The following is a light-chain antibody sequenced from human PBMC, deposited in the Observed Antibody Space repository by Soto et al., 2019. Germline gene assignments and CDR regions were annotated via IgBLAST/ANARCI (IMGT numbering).Light chain of an antibody. CDR1: SSDVGCYDF. V-gene: IGLV2-14*01. CDR3: SSYTRSSTVV. J-gene: IGLJ3*02. Sequence: QSALTQPASVSGSPGQSITISCNGTSSDVGCYDFVSWYQQHPGKAPKLMIYEVSNRPSGVSYRFSGSNSGNTASLTISGLQAEDESYYYCSSYTRSSTVVFGGGTKVTVL. CDR2: EVS.